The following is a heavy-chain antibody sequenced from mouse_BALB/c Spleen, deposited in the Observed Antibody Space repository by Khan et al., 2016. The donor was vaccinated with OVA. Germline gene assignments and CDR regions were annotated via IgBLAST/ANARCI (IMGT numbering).Heavy chain of an antibody. CDR1: GFSLTDYG. J-gene: IGHJ4*01. CDR2: LWGGVTT. Sequence: QVQLKESGPGLVAPSQNLSITCTVSGFSLTDYGVSWIRQPPGTGLEWLGVLWGGVTTYYNSALKSRLIISKDNSKSQVFLKMNSLQTDDTAMYYCAKGVWSYYVALDYWGQGTSVTVSS. V-gene: IGHV2-6-5*01. D-gene: IGHD2-10*02. CDR3: AKGVWSYYVALDY.